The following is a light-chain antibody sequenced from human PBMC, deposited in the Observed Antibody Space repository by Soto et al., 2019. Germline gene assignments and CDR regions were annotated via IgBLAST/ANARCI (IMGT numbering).Light chain of an antibody. Sequence: SVLTQPASVSGSPGQSITISCTGTSSDVGGYNYVSWYQQHPGKAPKLMIYEVSNRPSGVSNRFSGSKSGNTASLTISGLQAEDEADYYCSSYTSSLSGSKVVFGGGTQLTVL. CDR1: SSDVGGYNY. J-gene: IGLJ2*01. CDR3: SSYTSSLSGSKVV. CDR2: EVS. V-gene: IGLV2-14*01.